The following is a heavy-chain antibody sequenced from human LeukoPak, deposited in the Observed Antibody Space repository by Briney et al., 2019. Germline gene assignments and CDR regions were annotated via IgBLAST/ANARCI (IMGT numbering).Heavy chain of an antibody. CDR2: IYHSGST. CDR3: ARGGVVTAIRVQYYFDY. CDR1: GYSISSGYY. V-gene: IGHV4-38-2*02. D-gene: IGHD2-21*02. Sequence: SETLSLTCTVSGYSISSGYYWGWIRQPPGKGLEWIGSIYHSGSTYYNPSLKSRVTISVDTSKNQFSLKLSSVAAADTAVYYCARGGVVTAIRVQYYFDYWGQGTLVTVSS. J-gene: IGHJ4*02.